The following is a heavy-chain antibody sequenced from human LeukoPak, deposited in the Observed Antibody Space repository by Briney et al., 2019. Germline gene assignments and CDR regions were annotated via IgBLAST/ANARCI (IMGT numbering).Heavy chain of an antibody. Sequence: GASVKVSCKASGYTFTGYYMHWGRQAPGQGLEWMGWNSNNSGTNYAQKVHGRVTMTRYTAISTTYMELTSLKSDDAAVSYCVRDLAGDGLSYFDYWGEGTLVTVSS. CDR1: GYTFTGYY. D-gene: IGHD6-19*01. CDR2: NSNNSGT. V-gene: IGHV1-2*02. J-gene: IGHJ4*02. CDR3: VRDLAGDGLSYFDY.